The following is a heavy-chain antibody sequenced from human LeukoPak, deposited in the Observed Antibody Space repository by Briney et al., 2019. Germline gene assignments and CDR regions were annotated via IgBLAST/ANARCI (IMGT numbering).Heavy chain of an antibody. J-gene: IGHJ5*02. D-gene: IGHD3-10*01. CDR1: GYTFTSYG. CDR3: ARDSLYGSGSLRWFDP. CDR2: ISAYNGNT. Sequence: ASVKVSCKSSGYTFTSYGISWVRQAPGQGLVWMGWISAYNGNTNYAQKLQGRVTMTTDTSTSTAYMELRSLRSDDTAVYYCARDSLYGSGSLRWFDPWGQGTLVTVSS. V-gene: IGHV1-18*01.